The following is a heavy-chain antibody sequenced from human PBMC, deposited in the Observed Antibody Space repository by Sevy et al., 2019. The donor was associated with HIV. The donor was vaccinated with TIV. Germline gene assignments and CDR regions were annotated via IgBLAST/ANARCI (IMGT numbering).Heavy chain of an antibody. D-gene: IGHD1-26*01. CDR2: IYYNGHI. Sequence: SETLSLTCTVSGGSITSLYWNWIRQPPGKGLEWIANIYYNGHINYNPSLKSRVTFSLETSKNQFSLRLSSVTAAETAMYYCAGENAWGRGYSWGQGTLVTVSS. V-gene: IGHV4-59*08. J-gene: IGHJ4*02. CDR1: GGSITSLY. CDR3: AGENAWGRGYS.